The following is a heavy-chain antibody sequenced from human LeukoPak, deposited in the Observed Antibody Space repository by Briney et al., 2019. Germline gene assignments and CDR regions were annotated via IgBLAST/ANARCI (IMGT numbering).Heavy chain of an antibody. CDR3: ARHGRRSGYKGANWFDP. Sequence: GESLKISCKGSGYSFTNNWIGWVRQMPGKGLEWMGIIYPGDSDTRYSPSFQGQVTISADKSISTAYLQWSSLKASDTAMYYCARHGRRSGYKGANWFDPWGQGTLVTVSS. V-gene: IGHV5-51*01. CDR2: IYPGDSDT. J-gene: IGHJ5*02. D-gene: IGHD3-3*01. CDR1: GYSFTNNW.